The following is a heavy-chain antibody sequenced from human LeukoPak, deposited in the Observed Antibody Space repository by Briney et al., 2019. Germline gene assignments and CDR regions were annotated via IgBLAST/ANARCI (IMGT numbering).Heavy chain of an antibody. Sequence: LSGGSLRLSCAASGFTFSSYAMSWVRQAPGKGLEWVSAISGSGGSTYYADSVKGRFTISRDNSKNTLYLQMNSLRAEDTAVYYCARDLFGESRDYWGQGTLVTVSS. J-gene: IGHJ4*02. CDR1: GFTFSSYA. CDR2: ISGSGGST. D-gene: IGHD3-10*02. V-gene: IGHV3-23*01. CDR3: ARDLFGESRDY.